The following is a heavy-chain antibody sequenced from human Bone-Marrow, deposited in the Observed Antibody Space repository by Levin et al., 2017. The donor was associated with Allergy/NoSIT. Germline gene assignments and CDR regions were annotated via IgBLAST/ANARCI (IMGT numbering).Heavy chain of an antibody. CDR3: VKGQCTDGRCHLFDY. CDR2: ISYDGDTK. V-gene: IGHV3-64D*06. J-gene: IGHJ4*01. CDR1: GFIFNTFA. D-gene: IGHD2-15*01. Sequence: GESLKISCSASGFIFNTFAMHWVRQTPGKGLEYVSAISYDGDTKFYADSVKARFTISRDNSRNTLSLQMTSLSVEDTGVYYCVKGQCTDGRCHLFDYWGHGTLVTVSS.